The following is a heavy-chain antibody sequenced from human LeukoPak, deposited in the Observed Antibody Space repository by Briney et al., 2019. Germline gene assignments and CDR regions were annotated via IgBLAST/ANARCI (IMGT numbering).Heavy chain of an antibody. CDR2: IYYSGST. Sequence: SETLSLTCTVSGGSLTSYYWSWIRQPPGKGLEWIGNIYYSGSTNYNPSLKSRVTISVDTSKNQFSLKLNSVTAADTAVYFCARPYRSGWHGSFDYWGQGSLVTVSS. V-gene: IGHV4-59*01. CDR3: ARPYRSGWHGSFDY. J-gene: IGHJ4*02. CDR1: GGSLTSYY. D-gene: IGHD6-19*01.